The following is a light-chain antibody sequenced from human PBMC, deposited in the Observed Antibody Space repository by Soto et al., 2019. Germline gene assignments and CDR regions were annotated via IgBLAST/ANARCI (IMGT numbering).Light chain of an antibody. CDR2: GAS. V-gene: IGKV3-20*01. J-gene: IGKJ4*01. CDR1: LTLSSSY. Sequence: EVVWTQSPGTLPMSPGLGDTLSCRASLTLSSSYLHWYQQKPDQAPRLIILGASNRATGIADRFSGSAAGAEVTLTICRLESREFWGYCCEQQGRALALTVGGG. CDR3: EQQGRALALT.